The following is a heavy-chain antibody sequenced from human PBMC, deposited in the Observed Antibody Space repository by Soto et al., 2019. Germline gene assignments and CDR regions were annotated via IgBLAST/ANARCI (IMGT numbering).Heavy chain of an antibody. D-gene: IGHD3-9*01. J-gene: IGHJ6*02. CDR1: GYTVTGYY. CDR3: AIERLLTGYVDEDYYYGMDV. CDR2: INPNSGST. V-gene: IGHV1-2*04. Sequence: QVQLAQSGAEVKKPGASVKVSCKASGYTVTGYYMHWVRQAPGQGLEWKGWINPNSGSTNYAQKFQGWVIMTRDTAISTAYMELSRRRSDDKAVYYCAIERLLTGYVDEDYYYGMDVWGQGTTVTVSS.